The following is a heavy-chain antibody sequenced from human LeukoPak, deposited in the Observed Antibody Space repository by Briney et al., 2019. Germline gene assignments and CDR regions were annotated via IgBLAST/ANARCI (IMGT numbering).Heavy chain of an antibody. V-gene: IGHV4-59*12. CDR3: ARDRRIAVAGGDDAFDI. CDR1: GGSISPYS. CDR2: IYYRGNT. J-gene: IGHJ3*02. D-gene: IGHD6-19*01. Sequence: SETLSLTCTVSGGSISPYSWSWIRQPPGKGLEWIDFIYYRGNTNYNPSLKSRVTISVDTSKNQFSLKLSSVTAADTAVYYCARDRRIAVAGGDDAFDIWGQGTMVTVSS.